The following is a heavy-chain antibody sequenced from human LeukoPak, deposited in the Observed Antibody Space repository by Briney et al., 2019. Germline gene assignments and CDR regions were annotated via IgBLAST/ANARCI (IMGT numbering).Heavy chain of an antibody. V-gene: IGHV4-59*08. CDR1: GGSISSYY. D-gene: IGHD3-10*01. Sequence: SETLSLTCTVSGGSISSYYWSWIRQPPGKGLEWIGYIYYSGSTNYNPSLKSRVTISVDTSKNQFSLKLSSVTAADTAVYYCARAMARGVINQANYYYYGMDVWGQGTTVTVSS. J-gene: IGHJ6*02. CDR2: IYYSGST. CDR3: ARAMARGVINQANYYYYGMDV.